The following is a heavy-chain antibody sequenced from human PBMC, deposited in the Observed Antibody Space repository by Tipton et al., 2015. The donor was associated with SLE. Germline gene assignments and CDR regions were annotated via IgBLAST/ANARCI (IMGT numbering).Heavy chain of an antibody. CDR2: IYHSGST. CDR1: GYSISSGYY. J-gene: IGHJ4*02. V-gene: IGHV4-38-2*02. Sequence: TLSLNCTVSGYSISSGYYWGWIRQPPGKGLEWIGSIYHSGSTYYNPSLKSRVTISVDTSKNQLSRKLSSVTAADTDVYYCARAGSAWNLFDYWGQGTLVTVSS. CDR3: ARAGSAWNLFDY. D-gene: IGHD1-1*01.